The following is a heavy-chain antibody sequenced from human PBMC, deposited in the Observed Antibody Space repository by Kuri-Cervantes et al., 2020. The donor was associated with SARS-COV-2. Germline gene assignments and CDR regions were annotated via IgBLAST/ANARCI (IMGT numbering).Heavy chain of an antibody. J-gene: IGHJ4*02. CDR1: GFTFSSYA. V-gene: IGHV3-30-3*01. D-gene: IGHD6-19*01. Sequence: GGSLRLSCAASGFTFSSYAMHWVRQTPGKGLEWVTLISFDGSNKYYTDSVKGRFTISRDNSKNTIYLQMNSLRPEDTAVYYCARDVDSSGWYRRIDYWGQGILVTVSS. CDR2: ISFDGSNK. CDR3: ARDVDSSGWYRRIDY.